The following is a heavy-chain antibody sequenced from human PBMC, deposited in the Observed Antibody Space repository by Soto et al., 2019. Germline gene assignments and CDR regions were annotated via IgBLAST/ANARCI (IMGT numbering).Heavy chain of an antibody. Sequence: GGSLRFSCSASGFTFSSYAMHWVRQAPGKGLEYVSAISSNGGSTYYADSVKGRFTISRDNSKNTLYLQMSSLRAEDTAVYFCARLEGLATISYYFDFWGPGALVTVSS. CDR2: ISSNGGST. V-gene: IGHV3-64D*08. CDR1: GFTFSSYA. CDR3: ARLEGLATISYYFDF. J-gene: IGHJ4*02. D-gene: IGHD1-1*01.